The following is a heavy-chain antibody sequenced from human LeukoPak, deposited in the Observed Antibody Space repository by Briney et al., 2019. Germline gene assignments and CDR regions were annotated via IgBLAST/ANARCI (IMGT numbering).Heavy chain of an antibody. CDR3: ARILRPEDAFDI. CDR1: GGSISSYY. J-gene: IGHJ3*02. Sequence: SETLSLTCTVSGGSISSYYWSWIRQPPGKGLEWIGYIYTSGSTNYNPSLKSRVIISVDTSKNQFSLKLSSVTAADTAVYYCARILRPEDAFDIWGQGTMVTVSS. CDR2: IYTSGST. V-gene: IGHV4-4*09. D-gene: IGHD2-8*01.